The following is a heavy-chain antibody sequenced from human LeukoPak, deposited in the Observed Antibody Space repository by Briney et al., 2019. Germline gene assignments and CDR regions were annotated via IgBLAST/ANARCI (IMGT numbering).Heavy chain of an antibody. CDR2: IYYSGST. CDR1: GGSVSSGSYY. V-gene: IGHV4-61*01. Sequence: PSETLSLTCTVSGGSVSSGSYYWSWIRQPPGKGLEWIGYIYYSGSTNYNPSLKSRVTISVDTSKNQFSLKLSSVTAADTAVYYCARDRAFDIWGQGTMVTVSS. J-gene: IGHJ3*02. CDR3: ARDRAFDI.